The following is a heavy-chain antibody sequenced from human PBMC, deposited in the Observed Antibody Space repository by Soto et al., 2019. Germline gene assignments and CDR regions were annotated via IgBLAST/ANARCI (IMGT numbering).Heavy chain of an antibody. D-gene: IGHD4-17*01. J-gene: IGHJ3*02. Sequence: GGSLRLSCAASGFTFSSYSMNWVRQAPGKGLEWVSYISSSSSTIYYADSVKGRFTISRDNAKNSLYLQMNSLRAEDTAVYYCARDSTPNLNDYGDYHDAFDIWGQGTMVTVSS. CDR1: GFTFSSYS. CDR3: ARDSTPNLNDYGDYHDAFDI. CDR2: ISSSSSTI. V-gene: IGHV3-48*01.